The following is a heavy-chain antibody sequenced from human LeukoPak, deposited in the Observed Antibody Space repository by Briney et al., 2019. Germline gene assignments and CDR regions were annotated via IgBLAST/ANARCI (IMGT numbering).Heavy chain of an antibody. CDR2: IYYSGST. D-gene: IGHD5-18*01. V-gene: IGHV4-59*01. J-gene: IGHJ6*02. CDR3: ARGRLYSYDINYYHYGMDV. Sequence: PSETLSLTCTVSGGSISSYYWSWIRQPPGKGLEWIGYIYYSGSTNYNPSLKSRVTISVDTSKNQFSLKLSSVTTAGTAVYYCARGRLYSYDINYYHYGMDVWGQGTTVTVSS. CDR1: GGSISSYY.